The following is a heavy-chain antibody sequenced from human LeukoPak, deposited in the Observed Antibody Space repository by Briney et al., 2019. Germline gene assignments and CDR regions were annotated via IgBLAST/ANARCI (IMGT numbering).Heavy chain of an antibody. J-gene: IGHJ4*02. D-gene: IGHD6-19*01. V-gene: IGHV1-3*01. CDR2: INAGNGNT. CDR3: ARGIEATSGWYVIDY. Sequence: ASVKVSCTASGYIFTRYAIHWVRQVPGQRLEWMGWINAGNGNTKYSQKIQGRVTITRDTSATTAYVEVSSLRSEDTAVYYCARGIEATSGWYVIDYWGQGTLVTVSS. CDR1: GYIFTRYA.